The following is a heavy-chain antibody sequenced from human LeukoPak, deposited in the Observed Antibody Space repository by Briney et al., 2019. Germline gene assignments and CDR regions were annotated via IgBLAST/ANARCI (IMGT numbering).Heavy chain of an antibody. CDR2: INHRGST. V-gene: IGHV4-34*01. CDR3: ARARIAARAGLDY. J-gene: IGHJ4*02. Sequence: PSETLSLTCAVYGLSFSGYYWSWIRQPPGKGLEWIGEINHRGSTNYNPSIKSRVTISVDTSKNQSYLKLSSVTAADTAVYYCARARIAARAGLDYWGQGTLVTVSS. D-gene: IGHD6-6*01. CDR1: GLSFSGYY.